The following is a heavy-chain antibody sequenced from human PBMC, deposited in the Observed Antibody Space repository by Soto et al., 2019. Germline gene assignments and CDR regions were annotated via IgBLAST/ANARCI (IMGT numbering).Heavy chain of an antibody. Sequence: QVQLQESGPGLVKPSETLSLTCTVSGVSISSYYWSWIRQPPGKGLEWIGYIYYSGSSNYNPSLKRRVTISVDTSNNQFSLKMSSVTAADTAVYYCARRDGAAFDIWGQGTMVTVSS. CDR1: GVSISSYY. CDR2: IYYSGSS. D-gene: IGHD2-8*01. CDR3: ARRDGAAFDI. V-gene: IGHV4-59*01. J-gene: IGHJ3*02.